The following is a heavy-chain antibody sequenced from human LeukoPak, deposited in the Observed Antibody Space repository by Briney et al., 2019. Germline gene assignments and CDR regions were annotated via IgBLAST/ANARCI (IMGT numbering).Heavy chain of an antibody. CDR3: ARENMIAAAGYDY. D-gene: IGHD6-13*01. CDR2: IKQDGSEK. J-gene: IGHJ4*02. CDR1: GFTFSSYW. Sequence: GGSLRLSCAASGFTFSSYWMSWVRQAPGKGLEWVANIKQDGSEKYYVDSVKGRFTISRDNAKNSLYLQMNSLRADDTAVYYCARENMIAAAGYDYWGQGTLVTVSS. V-gene: IGHV3-7*03.